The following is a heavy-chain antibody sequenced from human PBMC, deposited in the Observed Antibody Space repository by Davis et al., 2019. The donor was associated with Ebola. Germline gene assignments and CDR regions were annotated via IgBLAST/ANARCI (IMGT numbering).Heavy chain of an antibody. D-gene: IGHD4-17*01. CDR1: AGSTSSRRLY. CDR2: IYYSMTS. CDR3: VRASDGDYFFDY. Sequence: MPSQTLSPTCSLSAGSTSSRRLYCGRTRQPPGRGLEWIGHIYYSMTSYYNSPLRSRVTISLDRSKNQFSLQMTSVTAADTATYYCVRASDGDYFFDYWGQGTLVSISS. V-gene: IGHV4-39*02. J-gene: IGHJ4*02.